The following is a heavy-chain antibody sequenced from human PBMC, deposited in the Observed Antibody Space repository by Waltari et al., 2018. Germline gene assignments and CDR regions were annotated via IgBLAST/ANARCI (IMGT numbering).Heavy chain of an antibody. CDR2: INHSGST. V-gene: IGHV4-34*01. J-gene: IGHJ4*02. D-gene: IGHD6-13*01. CDR1: GGSFSGYY. Sequence: QVQLQQWGAGLLKPSETLSLTCAVYGGSFSGYYWSWIRQPPGKGLEWIGAINHSGSTHYNPSLKSRVTISVDTSKNQFSLKLSSVTAADTAVYYCARGRGPPIAAAGTPIDYWGQGTLVTVSS. CDR3: ARGRGPPIAAAGTPIDY.